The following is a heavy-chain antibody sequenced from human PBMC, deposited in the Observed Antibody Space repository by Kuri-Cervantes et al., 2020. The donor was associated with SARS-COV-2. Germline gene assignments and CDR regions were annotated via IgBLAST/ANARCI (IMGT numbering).Heavy chain of an antibody. J-gene: IGHJ6*02. CDR3: ARDRYDFWSGLGYYYYGMDV. CDR2: TNTDGSST. V-gene: IGHV3-74*01. CDR1: GFTFSNYW. Sequence: GSLRLSCAASGFTFSNYWMHWVRQAPGKGLVWVSRTNTDGSSTSYADSVKGRFTISRDNAKNTLYLQMNSLRAEDTAVYYCARDRYDFWSGLGYYYYGMDVWGQGTTVTVSS. D-gene: IGHD3-3*01.